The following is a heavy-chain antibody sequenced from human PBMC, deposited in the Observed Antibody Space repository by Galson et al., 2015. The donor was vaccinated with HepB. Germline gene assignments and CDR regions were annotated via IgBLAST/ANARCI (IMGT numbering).Heavy chain of an antibody. CDR3: ARDRNDCSGGSCYSGWFDP. CDR1: GFTFSSYA. D-gene: IGHD2-15*01. CDR2: ISYDGSNK. Sequence: SLRLSCAASGFTFSSYAMHWVRQAPGKGLEWVAVISYDGSNKYYADSVKGRFTISRDNSKNTLYLQMNSLRAEDTAVYYCARDRNDCSGGSCYSGWFDPWGQGTLVTVSS. V-gene: IGHV3-30-3*01. J-gene: IGHJ5*02.